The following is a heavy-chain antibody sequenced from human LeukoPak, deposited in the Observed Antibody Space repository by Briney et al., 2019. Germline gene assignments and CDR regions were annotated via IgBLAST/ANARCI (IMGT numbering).Heavy chain of an antibody. D-gene: IGHD2-8*01. CDR2: IYPDSDT. Sequence: GESLMLYFQASGYSFTSSWIGWVRQMPGKGLEWMAIIYPDSDTRYRPTFQGQVTISADKSISTAYLQWSNLKASDTAMYYCARHGKRTNYWGQGTLVTVSS. CDR1: GYSFTSSW. J-gene: IGHJ4*02. V-gene: IGHV5-51*01. CDR3: ARHGKRTNY.